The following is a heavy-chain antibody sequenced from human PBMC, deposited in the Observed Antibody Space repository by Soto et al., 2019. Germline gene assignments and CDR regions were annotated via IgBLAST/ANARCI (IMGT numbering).Heavy chain of an antibody. CDR3: ARGSGTIYRQAFDI. J-gene: IGHJ3*02. CDR2: TYYRSKWYN. Sequence: SQTLSLTCAISGDSVSSNSAAWNWIRQSPSRGLEWLGRTYYRSKWYNDYAVSVKSRITINPDTSKNQFSPQLNSVTPEDTAVYYCARGSGTIYRQAFDIWGQGTMVTVSS. D-gene: IGHD3-10*01. V-gene: IGHV6-1*01. CDR1: GDSVSSNSAA.